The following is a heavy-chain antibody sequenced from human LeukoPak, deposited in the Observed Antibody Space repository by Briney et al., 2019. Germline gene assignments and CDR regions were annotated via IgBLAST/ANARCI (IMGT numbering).Heavy chain of an antibody. CDR1: RITFSTYA. CDR2: ISSSSSTT. J-gene: IGHJ4*02. V-gene: IGHV3-48*04. Sequence: PGGSLRLSCEASRITFSTYAMSWVRQAPGKGLEWVSYISSSSSTTYYADSVKGRFTISRDNAKNSLYLQMNSLRAEDTAVYYCARDRGSGSYENDYWGQGTLVTVSS. D-gene: IGHD1-26*01. CDR3: ARDRGSGSYENDY.